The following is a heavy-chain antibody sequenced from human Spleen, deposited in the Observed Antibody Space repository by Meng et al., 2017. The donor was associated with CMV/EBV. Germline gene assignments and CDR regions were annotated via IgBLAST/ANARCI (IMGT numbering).Heavy chain of an antibody. Sequence: SCKASGGTFSSYAIGWVRQAPGQGLEWMGGIIPIFGTANYAQKFQGRVTITTDESTSTAYMELSSLRSEDTAVYYCASDSEMARFDYWGQGTLVTVSS. CDR3: ASDSEMARFDY. CDR1: GGTFSSYA. CDR2: IIPIFGTA. V-gene: IGHV1-69*05. J-gene: IGHJ4*02. D-gene: IGHD5-24*01.